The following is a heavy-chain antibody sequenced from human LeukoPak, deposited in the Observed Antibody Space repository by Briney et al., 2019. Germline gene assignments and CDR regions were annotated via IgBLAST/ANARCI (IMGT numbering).Heavy chain of an antibody. D-gene: IGHD3-22*01. J-gene: IGHJ4*02. CDR1: GGSISMYY. Sequence: SETLSLTWTLSGGSISMYYWSWIRQPAGKGLEWIGRIYTSVCTNYTLSLKSRVTITLDTSKHQFPVKLSSVTAADTPVFFWAGSPGGYIDYWGQGTVVTVSS. CDR2: IYTSVCT. V-gene: IGHV4-4*07. CDR3: AGSPGGYIDY.